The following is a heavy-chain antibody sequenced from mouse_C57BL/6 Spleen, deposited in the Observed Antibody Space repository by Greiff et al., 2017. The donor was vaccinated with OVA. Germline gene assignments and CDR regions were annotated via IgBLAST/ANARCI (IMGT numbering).Heavy chain of an antibody. V-gene: IGHV2-2*01. CDR2: IWRGGST. CDR3: ARISLWYHAMDY. D-gene: IGHD2-1*01. J-gene: IGHJ4*01. CDR1: GFSLTSYG. Sequence: QVQLKESGPGLVQPSQSLSITCTVSGFSLTSYGVHWVRQSPGQGLEWLGVIWRGGSTDYNAAFISRLSTSKDDSKSQVFFKMNSLQADDTAIYYCARISLWYHAMDYWGQGTSVTVSS.